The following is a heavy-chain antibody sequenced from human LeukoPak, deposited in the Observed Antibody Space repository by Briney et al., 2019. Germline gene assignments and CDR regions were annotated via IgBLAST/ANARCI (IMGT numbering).Heavy chain of an antibody. D-gene: IGHD2-21*02. CDR3: ARAGDIVVVTAMWFDP. J-gene: IGHJ5*02. V-gene: IGHV3-33*01. CDR1: GFTFSSYG. CDR2: IWYDESNK. Sequence: GRSLRLSRAASGFTFSSYGMHWVRQAPGKGREWVAGIWYDESNKYYADSVKGRFTISRDNSKNTLYLQMNSLGAEDTAVYYCARAGDIVVVTAMWFDPWSQGTLVTVSS.